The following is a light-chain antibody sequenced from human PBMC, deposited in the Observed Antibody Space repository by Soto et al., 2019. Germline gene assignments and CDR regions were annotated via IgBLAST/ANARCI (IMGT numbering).Light chain of an antibody. CDR3: QQRNNYPLT. CDR1: QGISSF. V-gene: IGKV1-9*01. J-gene: IGKJ4*01. CDR2: AAS. Sequence: IQLTQSPSSLSASVGDRVTITCRASQGISSFLAWYQQKPGMAPKLLIYAASTLESGVPSRFSGSGSGTYFTLTISTLQPEDFATYYCQQRNNYPLTFGGGTKVEIK.